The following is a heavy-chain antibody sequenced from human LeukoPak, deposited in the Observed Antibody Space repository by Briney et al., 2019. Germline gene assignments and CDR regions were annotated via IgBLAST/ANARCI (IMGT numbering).Heavy chain of an antibody. Sequence: SQTLSLTCTVSGDSISSGSYYWSWIRQPAGKGLEWIGRIYSNGDTKFNPSLKSRVTISLDTSKNQFSLKLSSATAADTAVYYCASRHSKQQPYYYYMDIWGKGTTVAVSS. V-gene: IGHV4-61*02. D-gene: IGHD6-13*01. J-gene: IGHJ6*03. CDR2: IYSNGDT. CDR1: GDSISSGSYY. CDR3: ASRHSKQQPYYYYMDI.